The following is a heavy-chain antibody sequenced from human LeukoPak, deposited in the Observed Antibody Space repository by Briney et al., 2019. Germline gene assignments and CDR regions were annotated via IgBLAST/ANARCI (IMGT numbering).Heavy chain of an antibody. CDR3: AKCSPRGYSGYEIDY. CDR1: GFTFSSYG. J-gene: IGHJ4*02. D-gene: IGHD5-12*01. CDR2: ISYDGSNK. Sequence: GGSLRLSCAASGFTFSSYGMNWVRQAPGKGLEWVAVISYDGSNKYYADSVKGRFTISRDNSKNTLYLQMNSLRAEDTAVYYCAKCSPRGYSGYEIDYWGQGTLVTVSS. V-gene: IGHV3-30*18.